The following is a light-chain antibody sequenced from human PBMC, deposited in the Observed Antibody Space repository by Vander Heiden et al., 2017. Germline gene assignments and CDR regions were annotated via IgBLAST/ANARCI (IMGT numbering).Light chain of an antibody. Sequence: QSALTQPASVSGSPGQPITISCPGTSSDVGGYNYVSCYQQHPGKAPKLMIYEVSNRPSGVSNRFSGSKSGNTASLTISGLQAEDEADYYCSSYTSSSTLDVFGTGTKVTVL. V-gene: IGLV2-14*01. CDR2: EVS. CDR1: SSDVGGYNY. J-gene: IGLJ1*01. CDR3: SSYTSSSTLDV.